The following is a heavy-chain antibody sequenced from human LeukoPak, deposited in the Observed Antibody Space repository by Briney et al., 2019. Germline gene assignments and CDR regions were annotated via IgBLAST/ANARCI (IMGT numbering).Heavy chain of an antibody. Sequence: SETLSLTCTVSGFSISSGYYWGWIRQPPGKGLEWIGSIYHSGSTYYNPSLKSRVTISVDTSKNQFSLKLSSVTAADTAVYYCARSSGSLFDYWGQGTLVTVSS. J-gene: IGHJ4*02. V-gene: IGHV4-38-2*02. CDR2: IYHSGST. CDR1: GFSISSGYY. CDR3: ARSSGSLFDY. D-gene: IGHD1-26*01.